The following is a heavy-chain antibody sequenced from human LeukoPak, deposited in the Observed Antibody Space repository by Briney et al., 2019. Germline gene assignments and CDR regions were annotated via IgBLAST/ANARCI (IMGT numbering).Heavy chain of an antibody. V-gene: IGHV3-74*01. J-gene: IGHJ3*01. CDR2: DNTYGTNT. Sequence: PGGSLRLSCTASGFTLTNNWMHWVRRVPGKGLEWVSRDNTYGTNTNYADSVRGRFTISRNNAKNTLYLQMDSLRAEDSAIYYCAREFSPEDAFDLWGQGTRVTVSS. CDR3: AREFSPEDAFDL. CDR1: GFTLTNNW.